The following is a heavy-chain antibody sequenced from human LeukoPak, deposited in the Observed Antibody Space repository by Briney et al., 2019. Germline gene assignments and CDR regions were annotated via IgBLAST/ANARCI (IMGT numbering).Heavy chain of an antibody. CDR1: AFTFSSYS. CDR2: ISSSSSYI. D-gene: IGHD6-13*01. CDR3: ARGGRSSSSWYGY. V-gene: IGHV3-21*01. J-gene: IGHJ4*02. Sequence: PGESMRLSCAASAFTFSSYSMNWVRQAPGKGLEWVSSISSSSSYIYYADSVKGRFAISRDNAKNSLYLQMNSLRAEDTAVYYCARGGRSSSSWYGYWGQGTLVTVSS.